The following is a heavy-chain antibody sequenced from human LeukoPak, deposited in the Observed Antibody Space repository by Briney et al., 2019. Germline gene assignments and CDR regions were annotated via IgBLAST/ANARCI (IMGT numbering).Heavy chain of an antibody. CDR2: IIPIFGIA. V-gene: IGHV1-69*04. J-gene: IGHJ4*02. Sequence: SVNVSFKASGGTFSIYAISWVRQAPAQGLEGMGRIIPIFGIANYSQKFQVRVTITADKSTSTAYMELSSLRSEDTAVYYCARLPGYSSGWSEDYWGQGTLVTVSS. CDR3: ARLPGYSSGWSEDY. D-gene: IGHD6-19*01. CDR1: GGTFSIYA.